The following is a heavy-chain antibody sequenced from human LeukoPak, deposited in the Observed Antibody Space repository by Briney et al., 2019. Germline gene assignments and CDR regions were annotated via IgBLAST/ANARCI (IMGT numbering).Heavy chain of an antibody. V-gene: IGHV3-66*01. CDR2: IYISGST. CDR3: ARVLLGATSEPDAFDI. D-gene: IGHD1-26*01. Sequence: GGSLRLSCSASGLTVSSNYMTWVRQAPGKGLEWLSLIYISGSTYYAASVKGRFTISRDSFSNTLYLQMDSLRAEDTAVYYCARVLLGATSEPDAFDIWGQGTMVTVSS. J-gene: IGHJ3*02. CDR1: GLTVSSNY.